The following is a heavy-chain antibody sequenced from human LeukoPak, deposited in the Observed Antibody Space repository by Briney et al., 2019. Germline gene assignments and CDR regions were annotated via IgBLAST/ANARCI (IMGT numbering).Heavy chain of an antibody. CDR3: ARDDFWSGYYCWFDP. CDR2: IYHSGST. V-gene: IGHV4-38-2*02. D-gene: IGHD3-3*01. CDR1: GYSISSGYY. Sequence: PSETLSLTCAVSGYSISSGYYWGWIRQPPGKGLEWIGSIYHSGSTYYNPSLKSRVTISVDTSKNQFSLKLSSVTAADTAVYYCARDDFWSGYYCWFDPWGQGTLVTVSS. J-gene: IGHJ5*02.